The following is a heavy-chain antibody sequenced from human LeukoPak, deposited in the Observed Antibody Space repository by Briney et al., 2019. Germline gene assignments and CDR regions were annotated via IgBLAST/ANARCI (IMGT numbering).Heavy chain of an antibody. CDR2: IYPNTGGT. V-gene: IGHV1-2*02. CDR1: GYTFTDYY. Sequence: ASVKVSCKASGYTFTDYYIHWVRQAPGQGLEWMGWIYPNTGGTNYAQKFQGRVTMTRDTSISTAYMELSRLRSDDTAVYYCARVAYYYDSAGLYLNYFYGMDVWGQGTTVTVSS. CDR3: ARVAYYYDSAGLYLNYFYGMDV. J-gene: IGHJ6*02. D-gene: IGHD3-22*01.